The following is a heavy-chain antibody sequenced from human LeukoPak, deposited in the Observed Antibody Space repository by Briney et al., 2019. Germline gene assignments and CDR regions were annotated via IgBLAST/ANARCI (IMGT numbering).Heavy chain of an antibody. J-gene: IGHJ4*02. CDR3: ARGSAAGDY. Sequence: ASVKVSCKASGYTFTSYGISWVRRAPGQGLEWMGWINPNSGGTEYAQKFQGRVTMTRDTSISTVCMELSRLRSDDTAVYYCARGSAAGDYWGQGTLVTVSS. D-gene: IGHD6-13*01. CDR1: GYTFTSYG. CDR2: INPNSGGT. V-gene: IGHV1-2*02.